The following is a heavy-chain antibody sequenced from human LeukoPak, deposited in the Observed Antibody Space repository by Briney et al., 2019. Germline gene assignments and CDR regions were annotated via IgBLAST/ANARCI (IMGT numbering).Heavy chain of an antibody. V-gene: IGHV4-39*07. CDR3: ARRRVRYFDWLLIGYYFDY. J-gene: IGHJ4*02. D-gene: IGHD3-9*01. CDR2: IYYSGVT. CDR1: SGSIRSTSYY. Sequence: SETLSLTCTVSSGSIRSTSYYWGWIRQPPGKGLEWIGSIYYSGVTYYNSSLKSRVTISVDTSKNQFSLKLSSVTAADTAVYYCARRRVRYFDWLLIGYYFDYWGQGTLVTVSS.